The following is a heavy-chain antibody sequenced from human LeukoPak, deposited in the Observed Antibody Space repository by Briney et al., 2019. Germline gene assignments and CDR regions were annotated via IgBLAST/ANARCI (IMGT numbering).Heavy chain of an antibody. Sequence: GGSLRLSCAASGFTFSSYSMNWVRQAPGKGLEWVSSISSSSYIYYADSVKGRFTISRDNAKNSLYLQMNSLRAEDTAVYYCARGLGYCSSTSCQVAFDYWGQGTLVTVSS. CDR1: GFTFSSYS. CDR2: ISSSSYI. V-gene: IGHV3-21*01. CDR3: ARGLGYCSSTSCQVAFDY. J-gene: IGHJ4*02. D-gene: IGHD2-2*01.